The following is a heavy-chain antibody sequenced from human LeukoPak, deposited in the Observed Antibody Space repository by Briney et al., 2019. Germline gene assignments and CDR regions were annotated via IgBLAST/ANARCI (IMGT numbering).Heavy chain of an antibody. CDR2: ISSGGSMI. CDR3: AREAPSTYYFDY. CDR1: GFTFNSYE. J-gene: IGHJ4*02. D-gene: IGHD2-2*01. Sequence: GGSLRLSCAASGFTFNSYELNWVRQAPGKGLEWLSYISSGGSMIYYADSVKGRFTISRDTAKSSLYLQMDSLRVEDTGVYYCAREAPSTYYFDYWGQGTLVTVSS. V-gene: IGHV3-48*03.